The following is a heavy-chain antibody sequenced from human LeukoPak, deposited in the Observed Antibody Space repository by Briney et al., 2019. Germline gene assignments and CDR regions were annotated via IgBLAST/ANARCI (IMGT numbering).Heavy chain of an antibody. D-gene: IGHD2-15*01. V-gene: IGHV4-4*02. CDR2: IYHSGST. CDR1: GGSISSSNW. Sequence: SGTLSLTCAVSGGSISSSNWWSWVRQPPGKGLEWIGEIYHSGSTNYNPSLKSRVTISVDKSKNQFSLKLSSVTAADTAVYYCARWRGCSGGSCYEHYFDYWGQGTLVTVSS. CDR3: ARWRGCSGGSCYEHYFDY. J-gene: IGHJ4*02.